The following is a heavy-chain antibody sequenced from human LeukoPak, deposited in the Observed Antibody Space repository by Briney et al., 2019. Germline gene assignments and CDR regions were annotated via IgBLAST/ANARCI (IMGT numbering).Heavy chain of an antibody. CDR1: GYTLTELS. CDR2: FDPEDGET. D-gene: IGHD2-2*01. Sequence: ASVRVSCKVSGYTLTELSMHWVRQAPGKGLEWMGGFDPEDGETIYAQKFQGRVTMTEDTSTDTAYMELSSLRSEDTAVYYCATEGYCSSTSCPYAYGVWGKGTTVTVSS. CDR3: ATEGYCSSTSCPYAYGV. J-gene: IGHJ6*04. V-gene: IGHV1-24*01.